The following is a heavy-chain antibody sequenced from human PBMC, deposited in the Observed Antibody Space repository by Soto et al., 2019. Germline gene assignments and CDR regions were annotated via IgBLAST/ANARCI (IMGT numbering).Heavy chain of an antibody. CDR3: ARDDEYSGNGMDV. V-gene: IGHV3-33*01. J-gene: IGHJ6*02. CDR1: GFTCSNYG. D-gene: IGHD3-10*01. CDR2: SLNDGSNR. Sequence: QVQLVESGGGVVQPGRSLRLSCAASGFTCSNYGLHWVRQAPGKGLEWVAVSLNDGSNRYHADSVKDRFTISRDNSKNTLYLPMNSLRAEDTAVYYCARDDEYSGNGMDVWGQGTTVTVS.